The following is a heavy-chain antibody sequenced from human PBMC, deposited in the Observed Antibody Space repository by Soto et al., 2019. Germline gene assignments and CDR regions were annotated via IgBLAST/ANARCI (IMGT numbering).Heavy chain of an antibody. CDR1: GFTFSSYA. D-gene: IGHD6-19*01. CDR2: ISYDGSNK. V-gene: IGHV3-30-3*01. CDR3: ARDRGIAVAGTEGAFDY. J-gene: IGHJ4*02. Sequence: GGSLRLSCAASGFTFSSYAMHWVRQAPGKGLEWVAVISYDGSNKYYADSVKGRFTISRDNSKNTLYLQMNSLRAEDTAVYYCARDRGIAVAGTEGAFDYWGQGTLVTVSS.